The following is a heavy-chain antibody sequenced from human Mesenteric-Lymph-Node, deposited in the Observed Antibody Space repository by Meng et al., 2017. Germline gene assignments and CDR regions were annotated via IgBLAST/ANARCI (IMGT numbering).Heavy chain of an antibody. J-gene: IGHJ4*02. Sequence: SETLSLTCTVSGGSISSYYWGWIRRPPGKGLEWIASIYYSGNTYYNSSLKSRVTISVDTSKNQFSLKLSSVNAADTAVYYCATQPMQHSFDSSGAFDYWGQGALVTVSS. CDR3: ATQPMQHSFDSSGAFDY. D-gene: IGHD3-22*01. CDR2: IYYSGNT. V-gene: IGHV4-39*07. CDR1: GGSISSYY.